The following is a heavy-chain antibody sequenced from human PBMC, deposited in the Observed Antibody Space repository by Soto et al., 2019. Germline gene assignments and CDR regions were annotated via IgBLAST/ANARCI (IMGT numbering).Heavy chain of an antibody. CDR2: ISVSSTYA. CDR3: ARGVRYYSSEKPANFDY. CDR1: GFTFSDYY. Sequence: GSLRLSCAASGFTFSDYYVSWIRQAPGKGLECVAYISVSSTYANYADSVEGRFTISRDNAENSLFLQMNSLRADDTAVYYCARGVRYYSSEKPANFDYWGQGALVTVSS. V-gene: IGHV3-11*05. D-gene: IGHD3-10*01. J-gene: IGHJ4*02.